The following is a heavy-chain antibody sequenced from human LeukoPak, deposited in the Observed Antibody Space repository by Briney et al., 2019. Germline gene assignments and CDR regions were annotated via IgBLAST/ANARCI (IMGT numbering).Heavy chain of an antibody. J-gene: IGHJ6*02. CDR2: ISGSAGNT. D-gene: IGHD6-6*01. CDR1: GFTFSSYA. CDR3: AKDSSSSNYYYGMDV. V-gene: IGHV3-23*01. Sequence: GGSLRLSCAASGFTFSSYAMNWVRQAPGKGLEWVSTISGSAGNTYYGDSVKGRFTISRDNSKNMLFLQMNSLRAADAAVYYCAKDSSSSNYYYGMDVWGQGTTVTVSS.